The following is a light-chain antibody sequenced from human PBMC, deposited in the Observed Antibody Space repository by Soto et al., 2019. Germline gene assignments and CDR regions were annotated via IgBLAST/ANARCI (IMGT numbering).Light chain of an antibody. CDR1: ASNIGAGYD. Sequence: QSVLTQPPSVPGAPGQRVTISCTGSASNIGAGYDVHWYQQLPGTAPKLLIYGNHRRPSGVPDRFSGSKSGTSASLAITGLQAEDEADYYCQSFDSSLGGSVFGGGTKLTVL. CDR3: QSFDSSLGGSV. J-gene: IGLJ3*02. CDR2: GNH. V-gene: IGLV1-40*01.